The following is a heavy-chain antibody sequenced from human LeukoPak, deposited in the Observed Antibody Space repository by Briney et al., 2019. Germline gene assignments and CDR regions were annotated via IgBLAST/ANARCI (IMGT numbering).Heavy chain of an antibody. Sequence: GGSLRLSCAASGFTFSGYAMSCVRQAPGMGLEWVSVISGNGGNTHYADSVKGRFTISRDNSKNTLYLQMSSLRADDTAVYYCAKGGYCSSTSCPADYWGQGTLVTVSS. CDR1: GFTFSGYA. CDR2: ISGNGGNT. J-gene: IGHJ4*02. CDR3: AKGGYCSSTSCPADY. D-gene: IGHD2-2*01. V-gene: IGHV3-23*01.